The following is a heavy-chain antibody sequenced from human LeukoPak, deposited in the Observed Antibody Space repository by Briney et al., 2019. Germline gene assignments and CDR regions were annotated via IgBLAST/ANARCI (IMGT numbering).Heavy chain of an antibody. CDR1: GLTVRTTY. CDR2: IYSEGST. V-gene: IGHV3-53*01. J-gene: IGHJ4*02. D-gene: IGHD6-19*01. CDR3: ARDVYSSGWYGGFDL. Sequence: GGSLRLSCAASGLTVRTTYMSWVRQTPGKGLEWVSVIYSEGSTYYADSVKGGFTMSKDNSKSTVYLQMNSLRVEDTAVYYCARDVYSSGWYGGFDLWGQGTLVTVSS.